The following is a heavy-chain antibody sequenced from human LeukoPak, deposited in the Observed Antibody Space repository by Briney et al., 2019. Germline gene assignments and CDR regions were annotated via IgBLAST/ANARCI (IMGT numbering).Heavy chain of an antibody. CDR2: INAGNGNT. CDR3: ATGITGKVDYYGMDV. D-gene: IGHD1-20*01. J-gene: IGHJ6*02. Sequence: ASVKVSCKASGYTFTSYAMNWVRQAPGQGLEWMGWINAGNGNTRYSQKFQGRVTITRDTSASTAYMELSSLRSEDTAVYYCATGITGKVDYYGMDVWGQGTTVTVSS. CDR1: GYTFTSYA. V-gene: IGHV1-3*01.